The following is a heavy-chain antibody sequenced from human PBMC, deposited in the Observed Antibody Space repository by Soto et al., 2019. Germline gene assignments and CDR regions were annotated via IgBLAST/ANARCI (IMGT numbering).Heavy chain of an antibody. J-gene: IGHJ5*01. Sequence: GGSLRLSCAAFGVTFSSYSMSWVRQASGKGLEWVSVISGGGITHYADSVKGRFTISRDNPKNTVYLQMSTLRAEDTALYYCAKGTNYVGVFDSWGQGTLVTVSS. V-gene: IGHV3-23*01. D-gene: IGHD2-8*01. CDR3: AKGTNYVGVFDS. CDR1: GVTFSSYS. CDR2: ISGGGIT.